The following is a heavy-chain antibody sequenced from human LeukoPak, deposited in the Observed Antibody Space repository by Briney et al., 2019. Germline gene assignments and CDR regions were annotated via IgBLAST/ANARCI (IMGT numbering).Heavy chain of an antibody. V-gene: IGHV3-30*18. CDR3: AKGTGYCSSTSCYIHYYYYGMDV. J-gene: IGHJ6*02. CDR1: GFTFSSYG. Sequence: PGGSLRLSCAASGFTFSSYGMHWVRQAPGKGLEWVAVISYDGSNKYYADSVKGRFTISRDNSKNTLYLQMNSLRAEDTAVYYCAKGTGYCSSTSCYIHYYYYGMDVWGQGTTVTVSS. D-gene: IGHD2-2*02. CDR2: ISYDGSNK.